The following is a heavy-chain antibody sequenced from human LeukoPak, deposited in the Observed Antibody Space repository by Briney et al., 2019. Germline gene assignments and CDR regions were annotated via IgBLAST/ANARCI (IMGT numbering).Heavy chain of an antibody. D-gene: IGHD3-16*02. CDR3: ASGVMITFGGVIDLDAFDI. CDR2: ISSYNGNT. CDR1: GYTFTSYG. J-gene: IGHJ3*02. Sequence: ASVKVSCKASGYTFTSYGISWVRQAPGQGLEWMGWISSYNGNTNYAQKLQGRVTMTTDTSTSTAYMELRSLRSDDTAVYYCASGVMITFGGVIDLDAFDIWGQGTMVTVSS. V-gene: IGHV1-18*01.